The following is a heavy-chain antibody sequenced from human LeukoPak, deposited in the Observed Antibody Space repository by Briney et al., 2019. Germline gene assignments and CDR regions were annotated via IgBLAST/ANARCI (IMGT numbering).Heavy chain of an antibody. CDR1: GGSFSGYY. J-gene: IGHJ6*03. CDR3: ARVPRSYYYYYYMDV. Sequence: SETLSLTCAVYGGSFSGYYWSWIRQPPGKGLEWIGEINHSGSTNYNPSLKSRVTISVDTSKNQFSLKLSSVTAADTAVYYCARVPRSYYYYYYMDVWGKGTTVTVPS. V-gene: IGHV4-34*01. CDR2: INHSGST.